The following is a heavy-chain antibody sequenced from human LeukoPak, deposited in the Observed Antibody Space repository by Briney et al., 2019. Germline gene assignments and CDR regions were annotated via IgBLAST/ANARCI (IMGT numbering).Heavy chain of an antibody. D-gene: IGHD3-22*01. Sequence: SETLSLTCTVSGGSISSGGYYWRWIRQPPGKGLEWIGYIYHSGSTYYNPSLKSRVTISVDRSKNQFSLKLGSVTAADTAVYYCARDVGGFNYYDSSGLDYWGQGTLVTVSS. CDR2: IYHSGST. V-gene: IGHV4-30-2*01. J-gene: IGHJ4*02. CDR3: ARDVGGFNYYDSSGLDY. CDR1: GGSISSGGYY.